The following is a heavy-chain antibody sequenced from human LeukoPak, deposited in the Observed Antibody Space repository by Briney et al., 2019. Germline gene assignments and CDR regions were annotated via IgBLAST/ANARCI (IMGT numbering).Heavy chain of an antibody. J-gene: IGHJ4*02. D-gene: IGHD6-19*01. CDR1: GGSFSNYY. Sequence: SETLSLTCAAYGGSFSNYYWSWIRQPPGKGLEWIGEINHSGSTNYNPSLKSRVTISVDTSKNQFSLKLSSVTAADTAVYYCARGSMVAVAGTLVYWGQGTLVTVSS. CDR2: INHSGST. V-gene: IGHV4-34*01. CDR3: ARGSMVAVAGTLVY.